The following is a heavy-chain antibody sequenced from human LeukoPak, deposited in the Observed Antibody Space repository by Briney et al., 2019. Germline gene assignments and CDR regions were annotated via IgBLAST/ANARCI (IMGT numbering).Heavy chain of an antibody. CDR1: GGTFSSYA. D-gene: IGHD2-21*02. CDR3: ARRYCGGDCYSPYYYYYGMDV. Sequence: ASVKVSCKASGGTFSSYAISWVRQAPGQGLEWMGGIIPILGIANYAQKFQGRVTITADKSTSTAYMELSSLRSEDTAVYYCARRYCGGDCYSPYYYYYGMDVWGQGTTVTVSS. V-gene: IGHV1-69*10. CDR2: IIPILGIA. J-gene: IGHJ6*02.